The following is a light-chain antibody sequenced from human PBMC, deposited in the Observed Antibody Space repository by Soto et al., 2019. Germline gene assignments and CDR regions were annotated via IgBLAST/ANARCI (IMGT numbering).Light chain of an antibody. J-gene: IGKJ2*01. CDR1: QSISSY. V-gene: IGKV1-39*01. Sequence: DIQMTQSPSSLSASVGDRVTITCRASQSISSYLNWYQQKPGKAPKLLIYAASSLRSGVPSRFSGSGSGTDFTLTISSLQPEDFATYYCQQSYSTPTVTFGRGTKLEIK. CDR3: QQSYSTPTVT. CDR2: AAS.